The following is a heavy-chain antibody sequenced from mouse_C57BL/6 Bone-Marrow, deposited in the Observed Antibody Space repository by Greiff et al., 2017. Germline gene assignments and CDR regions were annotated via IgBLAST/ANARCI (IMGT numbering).Heavy chain of an antibody. CDR1: GFTFSDYG. CDR2: ISNLAYSI. D-gene: IGHD2-1*01. J-gene: IGHJ3*01. CDR3: ERHYGNYVGPWFAY. Sequence: EVKLMESGGGLVQPGGSLKLSCAASGFTFSDYGMAWVRQAPRKGPEWVAFISNLAYSIYYADTVTGRFTISRENAKNTLYLEMSSLRSEDTAMYYCERHYGNYVGPWFAYWGQGNLVTVAA. V-gene: IGHV5-15*01.